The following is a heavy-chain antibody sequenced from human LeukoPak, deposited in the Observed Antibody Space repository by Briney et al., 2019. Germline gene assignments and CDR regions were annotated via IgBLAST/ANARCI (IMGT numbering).Heavy chain of an antibody. J-gene: IGHJ6*03. Sequence: GGSLRLSCAASGFTFSSYEMNWVRQAPGKGLVWVSRINSDGSSTSYADSVKGRFTISRDNAKNTLYLQMNSLRAEDTAVYYCARTYCSGGSCYYMDVWGKGTTVTVSS. V-gene: IGHV3-74*01. CDR2: INSDGSST. D-gene: IGHD2-15*01. CDR1: GFTFSSYE. CDR3: ARTYCSGGSCYYMDV.